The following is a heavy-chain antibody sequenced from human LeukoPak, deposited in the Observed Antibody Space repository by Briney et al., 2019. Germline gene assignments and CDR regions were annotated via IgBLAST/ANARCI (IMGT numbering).Heavy chain of an antibody. V-gene: IGHV1-46*01. CDR1: GYTLTSYY. CDR3: ARDLALGIGQYYCDY. CDR2: INPSGGST. D-gene: IGHD7-27*01. J-gene: IGHJ4*02. Sequence: ASVKVSCKASGYTLTSYYMHWVRQAPGQGLEWMGIINPSGGSTSYAQKFQGRVTMTRHTSTSTVYMELSSLRSEDTAVYYCARDLALGIGQYYCDYWGQGTLVTVPS.